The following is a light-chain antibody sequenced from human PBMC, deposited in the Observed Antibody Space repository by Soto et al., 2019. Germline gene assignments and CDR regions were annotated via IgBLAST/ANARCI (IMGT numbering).Light chain of an antibody. CDR3: LQDYNYPWT. V-gene: IGKV1-6*01. J-gene: IGKJ1*01. CDR2: AAS. CDR1: QGIGND. Sequence: AIQMTQSPSSLSASVGDRVTITCRASQGIGNDLGWYQQKPGKAPKLLIYAASTLESGVPSRFSGRGSGTDFTRTISSLQPEDFATYYCLQDYNYPWTFGPGTKVEIE.